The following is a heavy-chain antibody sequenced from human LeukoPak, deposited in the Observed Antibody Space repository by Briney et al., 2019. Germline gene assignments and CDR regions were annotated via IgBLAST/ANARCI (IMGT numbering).Heavy chain of an antibody. CDR1: GFSLSTIGVG. CDR3: AHDRAGIGFDP. CDR2: IYWNDNK. J-gene: IGHJ5*02. V-gene: IGHV2-5*01. Sequence: SGPTLVKPTQTLTLTCTFSGFSLSTIGVGVTWVRQPPGKALEWLGLIYWNDNKHYSPSLKTRLTITKDTSKKQVVLTMTNMDPVDTATYYCAHDRAGIGFDPWGQGTLVIVSS. D-gene: IGHD3-22*01.